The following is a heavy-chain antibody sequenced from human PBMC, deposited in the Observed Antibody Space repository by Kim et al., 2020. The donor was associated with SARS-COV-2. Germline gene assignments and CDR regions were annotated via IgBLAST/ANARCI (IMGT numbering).Heavy chain of an antibody. CDR1: GFTFSSYG. D-gene: IGHD2-15*01. Sequence: GGSLRLSCAASGFTFSSYGMNWVRQAPGKGLEWVSSISGSSSYIYYADSVKGRFTISRDNAKNSLYLQMNSLRAEDTAVYYCARGGSCAPRPAYWGQGTLVTVSS. J-gene: IGHJ4*02. CDR3: ARGGSCAPRPAY. CDR2: ISGSSSYI. V-gene: IGHV3-21*04.